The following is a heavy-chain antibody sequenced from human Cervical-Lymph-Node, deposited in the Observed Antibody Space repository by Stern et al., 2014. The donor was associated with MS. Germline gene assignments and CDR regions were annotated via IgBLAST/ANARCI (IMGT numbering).Heavy chain of an antibody. CDR3: ARDGPGATRDQYYFDY. CDR1: GYTFTSYY. CDR2: INPSGGST. Sequence: QVQLVESGAEVKKPGASVKVSCKASGYTFTSYYMHWGRQAPGQGLEWMGIINPSGGSTSYAQKFQGRVTMTRDTSTSTVYMELSSLRSEDTAVYYCARDGPGATRDQYYFDYWGQGTLVTVSS. V-gene: IGHV1-46*03. J-gene: IGHJ4*02. D-gene: IGHD1-26*01.